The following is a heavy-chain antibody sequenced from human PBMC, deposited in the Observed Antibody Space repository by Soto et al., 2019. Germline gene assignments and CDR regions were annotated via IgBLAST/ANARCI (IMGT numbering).Heavy chain of an antibody. D-gene: IGHD6-19*01. CDR2: IYYSGST. CDR1: GGPISSYY. V-gene: IGHV4-59*01. CDR3: ARGSSGWTPRLDY. Sequence: QVQLQESGPGLVKPSETLSLNCTVSGGPISSYYWSWIRQSPGKGLEWIGYIYYSGSTNYNPSLKSRVTIAVDASRNQFSLELSSVAAAETAVYSCARGSSGWTPRLDYWGQGTLVTVSS. J-gene: IGHJ4*02.